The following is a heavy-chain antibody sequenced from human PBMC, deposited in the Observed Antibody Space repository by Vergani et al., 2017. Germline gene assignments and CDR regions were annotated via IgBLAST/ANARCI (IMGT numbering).Heavy chain of an antibody. CDR2: IKEDGSET. V-gene: IGHV3-7*03. J-gene: IGHJ4*02. D-gene: IGHD6-6*01. CDR3: AKGSWGSSPYFDY. CDR1: GFTFSNYW. Sequence: EVQLMESGGGLVQPGGSLRLSCAASGFTFSNYWMSWVRQAPGKGLEWVANIKEDGSETFYVDSVMGRFTISRDNAKNSLYLQMNSLRAEDTALYYCAKGSWGSSPYFDYWGQGTLVTVSS.